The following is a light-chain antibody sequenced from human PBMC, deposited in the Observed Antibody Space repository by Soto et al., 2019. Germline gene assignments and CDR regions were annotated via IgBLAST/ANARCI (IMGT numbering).Light chain of an antibody. CDR3: QQYNSYWT. CDR1: QSISSW. CDR2: AAS. J-gene: IGKJ1*01. Sequence: DIQMTQSPSTLSASVGDRVTITCRASQSISSWLAWYQQKPGKAPKLLIYAASSLESGVPSRFSGSGSGTEFTLTISSLQPDDFATYYRQQYNSYWTFGQGTKVEIK. V-gene: IGKV1-5*01.